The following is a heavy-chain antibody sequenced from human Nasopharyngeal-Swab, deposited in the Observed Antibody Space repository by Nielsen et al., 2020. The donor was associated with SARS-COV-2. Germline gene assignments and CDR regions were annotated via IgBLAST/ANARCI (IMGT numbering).Heavy chain of an antibody. V-gene: IGHV3-13*04. Sequence: GASLKISCAASGFTFSSYDMHWVRQATGKGLEWVSAIGTAGDTYYPGSVKGRFTISRENAKNSLYLQMNSLRAGDTAVYYCARAGRVAYYDFWSGYYPPYYYYGMDVWGQGTTVTVSS. J-gene: IGHJ6*02. CDR1: GFTFSSYD. D-gene: IGHD3-3*01. CDR3: ARAGRVAYYDFWSGYYPPYYYYGMDV. CDR2: IGTAGDT.